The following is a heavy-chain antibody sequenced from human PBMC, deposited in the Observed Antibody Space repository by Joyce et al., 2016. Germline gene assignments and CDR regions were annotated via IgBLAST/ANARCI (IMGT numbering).Heavy chain of an antibody. D-gene: IGHD4-23*01. V-gene: IGHV4-30-4*01. Sequence: QVQLQESRPGLVKPLETLSLICTVSGASISSGDYYWSWIRQTPGKGLEYIGYIFYTGSTYYNPSLKSRLIISLGTSRTQFSLRLSSVTATDTAVYYGVRDRSVYGGSTYYYSGVDLWGQGTAVTVSS. CDR2: IFYTGST. CDR1: GASISSGDYY. CDR3: VRDRSVYGGSTYYYSGVDL. J-gene: IGHJ6*02.